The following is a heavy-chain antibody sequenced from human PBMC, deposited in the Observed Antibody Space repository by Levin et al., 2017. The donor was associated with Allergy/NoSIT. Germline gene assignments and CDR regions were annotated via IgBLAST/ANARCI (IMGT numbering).Heavy chain of an antibody. Sequence: SVKVSCKSPGGTFSSYAISWVRQAPGQGLEWMGGIIPIFGTANYAQKFQGRVTITADKSTSTAYMELSSLRSEDTAVYYCATRVRAAAGTGWYFDLWGRGTLVTVSS. CDR3: ATRVRAAAGTGWYFDL. V-gene: IGHV1-69*06. J-gene: IGHJ2*01. CDR2: IIPIFGTA. D-gene: IGHD6-13*01. CDR1: GGTFSSYA.